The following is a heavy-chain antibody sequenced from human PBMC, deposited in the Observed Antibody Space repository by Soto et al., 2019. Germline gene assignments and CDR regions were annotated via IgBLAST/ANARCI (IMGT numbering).Heavy chain of an antibody. V-gene: IGHV4-4*01. CDR1: GASISSNNW. CDR3: ARSTVTEDY. Sequence: QVQLQESGPGLVKPSGTLSLTCAVSGASISSNNWWSWVRQPPGKGLEWVGEIYHSGSTNYNLSLKGRVTISIDKSKNQFSLKLSSVTAADTAVYCCARSTVTEDYWGQGTLVTVSS. CDR2: IYHSGST. J-gene: IGHJ4*02. D-gene: IGHD4-17*01.